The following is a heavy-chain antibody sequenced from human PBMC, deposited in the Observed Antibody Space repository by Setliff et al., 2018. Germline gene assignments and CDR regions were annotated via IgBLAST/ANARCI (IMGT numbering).Heavy chain of an antibody. D-gene: IGHD6-19*01. Sequence: SQTLSLTCAVYGGSFSDYHWSWIRQTPGKGLEWIGKINHSGSSTYNPSLKSRVTISLYTSKSQFSLTLSPVTAADTAVYYCARGGGYNSGSYQGGFYYMDVWGKGTTVTVSS. J-gene: IGHJ6*03. CDR1: GGSFSDYH. CDR3: ARGGGYNSGSYQGGFYYMDV. V-gene: IGHV4-34*01. CDR2: INHSGSS.